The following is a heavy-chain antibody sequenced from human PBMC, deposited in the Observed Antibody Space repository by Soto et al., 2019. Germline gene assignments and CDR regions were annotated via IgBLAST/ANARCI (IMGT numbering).Heavy chain of an antibody. CDR2: TSSCGST. D-gene: IGHD6-13*01. J-gene: IGHJ6*02. V-gene: IGHV4-39*01. CDR3: ARQGYRSSTGNYYYYYGMDV. CDR1: GNSFSSSSYY. Sequence: SETLSLTCTVSGNSFSSSSYYWGCIRPPPGKGLEWIRTTSSCGSTFFKPHLKSRGTIYVDTSKNQFSLKLSTVTAADTALYYCARQGYRSSTGNYYYYYGMDVWAQGTRVT.